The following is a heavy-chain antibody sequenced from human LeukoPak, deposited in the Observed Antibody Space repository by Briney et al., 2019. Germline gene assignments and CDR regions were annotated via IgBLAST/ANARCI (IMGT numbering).Heavy chain of an antibody. CDR3: ATVPAVEHDAFDI. CDR2: IYYSGST. CDR1: GGSISSYY. D-gene: IGHD2-2*01. J-gene: IGHJ3*02. V-gene: IGHV4-59*01. Sequence: SETLSLTCTVSGGSISSYYWSWIRQPPGKGLEWIGYIYYSGSTNYNPSLKSRVTISVDTSKNQSSLKLSSVTAADTAVYYCATVPAVEHDAFDIWGQGTMVTVSS.